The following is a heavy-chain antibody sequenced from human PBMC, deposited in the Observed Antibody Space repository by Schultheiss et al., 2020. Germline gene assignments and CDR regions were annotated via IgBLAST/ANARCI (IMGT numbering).Heavy chain of an antibody. D-gene: IGHD6-13*01. CDR2: INPNSGGT. CDR3: AREAAAGILYYYYMDV. J-gene: IGHJ6*03. V-gene: IGHV1-2*06. CDR1: GYTFTGYY. Sequence: ASVKVSCKASGYTFTGYYMHWVRQAPGQGLEWMGRINPNSGGTNYAQKVQGRVTMTRDTSTSTAYMELRSLRSDDTAVYYCAREAAAGILYYYYMDVWGKGSTVTVSS.